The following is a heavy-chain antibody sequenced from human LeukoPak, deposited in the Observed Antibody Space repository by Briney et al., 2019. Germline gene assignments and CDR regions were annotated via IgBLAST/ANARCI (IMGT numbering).Heavy chain of an antibody. CDR1: GGSISSTSYY. D-gene: IGHD2-15*01. J-gene: IGHJ4*02. V-gene: IGHV4-39*01. CDR2: VYYSGST. Sequence: PSETLSLTCSVSGGSISSTSYYWGWIRQPPGKGLEWIGSVYYSGSTYYNPSFKSRVTISKDTSKNQVSLKLNSVTAADTAAYYCARLWYCNGGSCFYFDYWGQGTLVTVSS. CDR3: ARLWYCNGGSCFYFDY.